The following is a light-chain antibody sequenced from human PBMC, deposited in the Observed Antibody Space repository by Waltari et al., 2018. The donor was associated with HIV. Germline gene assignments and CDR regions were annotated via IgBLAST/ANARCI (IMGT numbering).Light chain of an antibody. Sequence: SFELTQPPSVSVSPGQTAIITCSGDKLGKEYVCWYQKKPGQSPLQVIYQASKRPSGLSARFSGSNSGNTATLTISGAQALDEADYYCQAWHISAAVFGGGTKLTVL. CDR3: QAWHISAAV. V-gene: IGLV3-1*01. CDR2: QAS. CDR1: KLGKEY. J-gene: IGLJ2*01.